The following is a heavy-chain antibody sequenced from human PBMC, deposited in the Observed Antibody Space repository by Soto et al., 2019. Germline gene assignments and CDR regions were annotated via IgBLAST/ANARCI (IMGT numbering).Heavy chain of an antibody. V-gene: IGHV1-8*01. CDR2: MNPNSGNT. CDR1: GYTFTSYD. Sequence: ASVKVSCKASGYTFTSYDINWVRQATVQGLEWMGWMNPNSGNTGYAQKFQGRVTMTRNTSISTAYMERSSLRSEDTAVYYCGRYRTYSYAMDVWGQGTTVNVSS. CDR3: GRYRTYSYAMDV. D-gene: IGHD5-18*01. J-gene: IGHJ6*02.